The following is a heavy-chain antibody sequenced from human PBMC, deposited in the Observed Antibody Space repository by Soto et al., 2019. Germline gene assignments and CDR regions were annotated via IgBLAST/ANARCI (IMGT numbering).Heavy chain of an antibody. CDR1: GFSFVNYA. V-gene: IGHV3-23*01. J-gene: IGHJ5*02. D-gene: IGHD6-19*01. CDR3: AKETKYSGWFNPLAA. CDR2: LSGSGTST. Sequence: GWSLRLSCAASGFSFVNYAMNWVRQAPGKGLEWVSGLSGSGTSTYYADSVKGRFTISRDNSRDTLFLQMNSLTADDTAVYYCAKETKYSGWFNPLAAWGQGALVTVSS.